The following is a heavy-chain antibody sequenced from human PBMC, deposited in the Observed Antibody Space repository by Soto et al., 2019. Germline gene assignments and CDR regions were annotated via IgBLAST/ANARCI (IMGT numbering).Heavy chain of an antibody. J-gene: IGHJ6*02. D-gene: IGHD2-15*01. CDR1: GGTFSSYG. Sequence: SVKVSCKASGGTFSSYGINWVRQAPGQGLEWMGAIIPIFGTTNYAQKFQGRVTITADKSTSTAYMELSSLRSEDTAMYYCARGYCSGGSCYSHTYYYYSMDVWGQGTTVTVSS. CDR3: ARGYCSGGSCYSHTYYYYSMDV. V-gene: IGHV1-69*06. CDR2: IIPIFGTT.